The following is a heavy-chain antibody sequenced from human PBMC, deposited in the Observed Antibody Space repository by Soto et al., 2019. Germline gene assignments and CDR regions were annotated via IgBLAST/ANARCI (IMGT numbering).Heavy chain of an antibody. D-gene: IGHD3-9*01. CDR3: PGFYDFLPGHIPHYYYYYGMDV. V-gene: IGHV4-30-4*02. J-gene: IGHJ6*02. Sequence: SETLSLTCTVSGASISSGYYYWSWIRQPPGKGLEWIGYIYYSGSTYYNPSLKSRVTISVDTSKNQFSLKLSPVTAAGTAGYYCPGFYDFLPGHIPHYYYYYGMDVGGQGPTVTVSS. CDR2: IYYSGST. CDR1: GASISSGYYY.